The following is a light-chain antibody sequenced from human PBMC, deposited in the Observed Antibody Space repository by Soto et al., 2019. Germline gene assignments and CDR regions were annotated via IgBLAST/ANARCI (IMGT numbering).Light chain of an antibody. Sequence: DVVMTQSPLSLPVSLGQPASISCRSSQSLVNTNGVAFLNWFHQRPGQSQRRLIYKVSNLDSGVKGRLSGSESGTDFTLRKSRVEADDGGVYYCMPRQHCPITFSQATLLEIE. CDR3: MPRQHCPIT. J-gene: IGKJ5*01. CDR2: KVS. V-gene: IGKV2-30*01. CDR1: QSLVNTNGVAF.